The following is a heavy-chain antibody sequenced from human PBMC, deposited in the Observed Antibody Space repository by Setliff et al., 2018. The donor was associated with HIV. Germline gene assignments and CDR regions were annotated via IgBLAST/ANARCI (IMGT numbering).Heavy chain of an antibody. Sequence: LRLSCAASGFTFNNCAMHWVRQAPGKGPECVAVISDDGNNQWYADSVKGRFTISRDNSKNTLHLELNTLRPEDTAVYYCARDGGGYNYGSVRYFDYWSQGTLVTVSS. J-gene: IGHJ4*02. D-gene: IGHD5-18*01. CDR2: ISDDGNNQ. CDR1: GFTFNNCA. CDR3: ARDGGGYNYGSVRYFDY. V-gene: IGHV3-30-3*01.